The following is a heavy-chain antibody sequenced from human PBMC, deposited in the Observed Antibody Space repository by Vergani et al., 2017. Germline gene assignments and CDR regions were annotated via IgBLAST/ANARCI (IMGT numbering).Heavy chain of an antibody. V-gene: IGHV1-18*01. Sequence: QVQLVQSGAEVKKPGSSVKVSCKASGGTFSTYAINWVRQAPGQGLEWMGWISAYNGNTNYAQKLQGRVTITTDTSTSTAYMELRSLRSDDTAVYYCARXHPITIFGVFIPGGMDVWGQGTTVTVSS. CDR1: GGTFSTYA. J-gene: IGHJ6*02. CDR2: ISAYNGNT. D-gene: IGHD3-3*01. CDR3: ARXHPITIFGVFIPGGMDV.